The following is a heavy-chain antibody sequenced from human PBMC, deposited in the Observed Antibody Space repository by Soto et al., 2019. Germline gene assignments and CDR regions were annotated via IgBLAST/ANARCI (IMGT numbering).Heavy chain of an antibody. CDR2: ISAHNGNT. CDR3: ERGRAGDY. CDR1: GYAFTTYG. Sequence: QVHLVQSGAEVKKPGASVKVSCKGSGYAFTTYGITWVRQAPGQGLEWMGWISAHNGNTNYAQKLQGRVTVTRDTSTSTDYMELRSLRSDDTDVYYGERGRAGDYWGQGALVTVSS. J-gene: IGHJ4*02. V-gene: IGHV1-18*01.